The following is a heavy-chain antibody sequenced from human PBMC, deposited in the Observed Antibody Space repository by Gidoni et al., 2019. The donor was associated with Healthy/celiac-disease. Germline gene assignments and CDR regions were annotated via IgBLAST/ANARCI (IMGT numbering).Heavy chain of an antibody. V-gene: IGHV3-48*03. Sequence: EVQLVESGGGLVQPGGSLRLSCAASGFTFSSYEMNWVRQAPGKGLEWVSYISSSGSTIYYADSVKGRFTISRDNAKNSLYLQMNSLRAEDTAVYYCARDGLWFGELLGYYGMDVWGQGTTVTVSS. CDR1: GFTFSSYE. D-gene: IGHD3-10*01. CDR3: ARDGLWFGELLGYYGMDV. J-gene: IGHJ6*02. CDR2: ISSSGSTI.